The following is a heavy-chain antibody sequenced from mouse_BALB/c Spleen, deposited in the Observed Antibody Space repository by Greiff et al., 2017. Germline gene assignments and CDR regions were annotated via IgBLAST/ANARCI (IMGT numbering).Heavy chain of an antibody. CDR3: ASGGNYGAMDY. D-gene: IGHD2-1*01. CDR2: ISSGSSTI. CDR1: GFTFSSFG. V-gene: IGHV5-17*02. J-gene: IGHJ4*01. Sequence: EVMLVESGGGLVQPGGSRKLSCAASGFTFSSFGMHWVRQAPEKGLEWVAYISSGSSTIYYADTVKGRFTISRDNPKNTLFLQMTSLRSEDTAMYYCASGGNYGAMDYWGQGTSVTVSS.